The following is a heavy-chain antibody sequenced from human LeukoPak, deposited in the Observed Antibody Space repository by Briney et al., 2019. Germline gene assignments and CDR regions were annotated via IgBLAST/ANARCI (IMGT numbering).Heavy chain of an antibody. Sequence: PSETLSLTCGVYGGFFSGCYWNWIRQPPGKGLEWIGEINHSGSTNYNPSLKSRVTISVDTSKNQFSLKLSSVTAADTAVYYCARGGGYYYCSGSLITYWSEGTLVTVSS. CDR2: INHSGST. CDR3: ARGGGYYYCSGSLITY. CDR1: GGFFSGCY. V-gene: IGHV4-34*01. J-gene: IGHJ4*02. D-gene: IGHD3-10*01.